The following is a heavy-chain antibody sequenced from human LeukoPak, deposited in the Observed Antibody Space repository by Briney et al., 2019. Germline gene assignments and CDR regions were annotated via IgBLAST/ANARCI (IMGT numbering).Heavy chain of an antibody. Sequence: SVKVSCKASGGTFSSYAISWVRQAPGQGLEWMGGIIPIFGTANYAQKFQGRVTITTDESTSTAYMELSSLRSEDTAVYYCARSQYFEPVSAFDIWGQGTMVTVSS. J-gene: IGHJ3*02. V-gene: IGHV1-69*05. CDR2: IIPIFGTA. CDR1: GGTFSSYA. D-gene: IGHD3-9*01. CDR3: ARSQYFEPVSAFDI.